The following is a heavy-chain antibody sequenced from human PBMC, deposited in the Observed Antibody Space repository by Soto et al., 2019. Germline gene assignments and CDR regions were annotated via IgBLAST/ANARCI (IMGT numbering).Heavy chain of an antibody. Sequence: PAGSLRLCCAASGFTFSSYAITLVLQAPGKALEWVSHSSGSGGSTYYADSVKGRLTITIDNSKKLMDRQMKRLEAEATAVYYLGTTDMRGPPESWGEGTLVTVAS. CDR1: GFTFSSYA. CDR3: GTTDMRGPPES. J-gene: IGHJ5*02. V-gene: IGHV3-23*01. CDR2: SSGSGGST. D-gene: IGHD3-9*01.